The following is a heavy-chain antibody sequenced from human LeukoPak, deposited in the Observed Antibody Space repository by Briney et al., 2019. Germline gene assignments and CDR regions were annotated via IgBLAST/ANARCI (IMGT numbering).Heavy chain of an antibody. J-gene: IGHJ5*02. CDR2: TYYRSTWYN. D-gene: IGHD2-2*01. Sequence: SQTLSLTCAISGDSVSSNSVTWNWIRQSPSRGLEWLGRTYYRSTWYNDYAVSVRGRITVNPDTSKNQFSLHLNSVTPKDMAVYYCARRLTQYDCFDPWGQGILVTVSS. V-gene: IGHV6-1*01. CDR1: GDSVSSNSVT. CDR3: ARRLTQYDCFDP.